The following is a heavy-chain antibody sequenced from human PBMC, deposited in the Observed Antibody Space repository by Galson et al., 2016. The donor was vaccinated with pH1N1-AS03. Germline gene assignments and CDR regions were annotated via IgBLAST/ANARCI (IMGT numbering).Heavy chain of an antibody. D-gene: IGHD6-19*01. V-gene: IGHV3-74*01. Sequence: SLRLSCAASGFSFSTYWMYWVRQAPGKGLVWLARINGDATTTNYADSVRGRFTISRDNAKNTLHLQMNSLRVEDTANYFCAKEVGSSGWFDACDLWGRGTVVTVSS. CDR2: INGDATTT. CDR1: GFSFSTYW. CDR3: AKEVGSSGWFDACDL. J-gene: IGHJ3*01.